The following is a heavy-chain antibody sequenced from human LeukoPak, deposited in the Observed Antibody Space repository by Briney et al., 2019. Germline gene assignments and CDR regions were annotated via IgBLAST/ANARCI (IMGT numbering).Heavy chain of an antibody. CDR1: GYTFTNYD. Sequence: ASVKVSCKASGYTFTNYDISWVRQAPGQGLERMGWISAHNGNTNYAQTFQGRVTMTRDTSISTAYMELSRLRSDDTAVYYCARDLIVATPFDCWGQGTLVTVSS. CDR3: ARDLIVATPFDC. V-gene: IGHV1-18*01. CDR2: ISAHNGNT. J-gene: IGHJ4*02. D-gene: IGHD5-12*01.